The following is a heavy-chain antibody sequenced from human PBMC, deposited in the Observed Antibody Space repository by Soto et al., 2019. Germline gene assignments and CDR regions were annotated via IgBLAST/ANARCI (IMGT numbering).Heavy chain of an antibody. CDR1: GGTFSSYA. D-gene: IGHD5-12*01. CDR2: IIPIFGTA. J-gene: IGHJ4*02. V-gene: IGHV1-69*13. CDR3: ARSGGVATTLDY. Sequence: SLKVSCKASGGTFSSYAISWVRQAPGQGLEWMGGIIPIFGTANYAQKFQGRVTITADESTSTAYMELSSLRSEDTAVYYCARSGGVATTLDYWGQGTLVTVSS.